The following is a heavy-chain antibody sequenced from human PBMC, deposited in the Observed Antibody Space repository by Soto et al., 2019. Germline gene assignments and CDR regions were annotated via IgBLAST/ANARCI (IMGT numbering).Heavy chain of an antibody. J-gene: IGHJ5*02. CDR1: GGSISSGDYY. CDR3: ARSEGYCSSTSCWFDP. V-gene: IGHV4-30-4*01. D-gene: IGHD2-2*01. CDR2: IYYSGST. Sequence: PSETLSLTCTVSGGSISSGDYYWSWIRQPPGKGLEWIGYIYYSGSTYYNPSLKSRVTISVDTSKNQFSLKLSSVTAADTAVYYCARSEGYCSSTSCWFDPWGQGTLVTVSS.